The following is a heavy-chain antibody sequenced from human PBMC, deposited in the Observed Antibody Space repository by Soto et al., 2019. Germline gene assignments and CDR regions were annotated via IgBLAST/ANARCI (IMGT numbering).Heavy chain of an antibody. J-gene: IGHJ6*02. D-gene: IGHD2-2*01. CDR3: ARGRYCSSTSCYFFKYYYYGMDV. CDR1: GGSFSGYY. CDR2: INHSGST. Sequence: SETLSLTCGVYGGSFSGYYWSWIRQPPGKGLEWIGEINHSGSTNYNPSLKSRVTISVDTSKNQFSLKLSSVTAADTAVYYCARGRYCSSTSCYFFKYYYYGMDVWGQGTTVTVSS. V-gene: IGHV4-34*01.